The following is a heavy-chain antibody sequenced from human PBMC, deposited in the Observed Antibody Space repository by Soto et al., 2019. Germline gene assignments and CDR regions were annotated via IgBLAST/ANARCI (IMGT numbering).Heavy chain of an antibody. CDR1: GYTFTSYA. V-gene: IGHV1-3*04. CDR3: ARGSSWSYFDY. D-gene: IGHD6-13*01. J-gene: IGHJ4*02. CDR2: INTANDNT. Sequence: QVQLVQSGAEVKKPGASVKVSCKASGYTFTSYAMHWVRQAPGQRLEWMGSINTANDNTRYSQNFQGRVIITRDPFASTAYMELSSLKSEDTAIYYCARGSSWSYFDYWGQGTLVTVSS.